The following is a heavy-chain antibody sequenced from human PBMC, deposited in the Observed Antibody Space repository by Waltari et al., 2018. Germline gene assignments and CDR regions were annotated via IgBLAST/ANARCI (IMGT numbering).Heavy chain of an antibody. V-gene: IGHV4-39*01. J-gene: IGHJ4*02. CDR3: ARGGDCGGDCVLGY. Sequence: QLHLQESGPGLVKPSETLSLTCTVSGGSVSSSSYNWVWIRQPPGKGLEWIANIWGGRNTYYNPSLKSRVSIFVDTFNNQFSLTLNSVNAADTAIYYCARGGDCGGDCVLGYWGQGTLVTVSS. CDR1: GGSVSSSSYN. D-gene: IGHD2-21*02. CDR2: IWGGRNT.